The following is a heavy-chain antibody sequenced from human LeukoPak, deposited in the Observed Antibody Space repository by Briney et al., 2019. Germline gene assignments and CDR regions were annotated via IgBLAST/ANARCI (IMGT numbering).Heavy chain of an antibody. CDR1: GGSMNSYY. V-gene: IGHV4-59*01. CDR3: AREGTVGGTIFGWFDP. CDR2: IYYSGST. Sequence: SETLSLTCSVSGGSMNSYYWSWIRQSPGKGLEWIGYIYYSGSTNYNPSLKSRVTISVDTSKNQFSLKLSSVTAADTAVYYCAREGTVGGTIFGWFDPWGQGTLVTVSS. J-gene: IGHJ5*02. D-gene: IGHD1-26*01.